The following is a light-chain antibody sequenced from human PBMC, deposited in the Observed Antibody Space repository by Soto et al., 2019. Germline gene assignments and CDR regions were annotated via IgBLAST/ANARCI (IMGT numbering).Light chain of an antibody. J-gene: IGLJ1*01. CDR1: SSNIGAGYE. V-gene: IGLV1-40*01. CDR3: QSYDSSLSGYG. Sequence: QSVLTQPPSVSEAPGQRVTISCTGSSSNIGAGYEAHWYQQVPGTAPKLLIYENNNRPSGFPDRFSGSKSGTSASLAITGLQAEDEAEYYCQSYDSSLSGYGFGTGTKVTFL. CDR2: ENN.